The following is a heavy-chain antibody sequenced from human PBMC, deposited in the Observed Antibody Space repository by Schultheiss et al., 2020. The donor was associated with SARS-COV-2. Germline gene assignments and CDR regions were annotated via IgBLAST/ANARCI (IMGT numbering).Heavy chain of an antibody. CDR2: INPNSGGT. Sequence: ASVKVSCKASGYTFTGYYMHWVRQAPGQGLEWMGWINPNSGGTNYAQKFQGRVTMTRATSISTAYMELGRLRSDDTAEYYYARGPYGSGSPNWFDPWGQGALVTVSS. D-gene: IGHD3-10*01. V-gene: IGHV1-2*02. CDR1: GYTFTGYY. J-gene: IGHJ5*02. CDR3: ARGPYGSGSPNWFDP.